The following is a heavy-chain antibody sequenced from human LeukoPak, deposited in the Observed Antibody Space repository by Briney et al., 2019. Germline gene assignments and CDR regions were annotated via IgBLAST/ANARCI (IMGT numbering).Heavy chain of an antibody. D-gene: IGHD6-19*01. Sequence: ASVKVSCKASGYTLTGYYMHWVRQAPGQGLEWMGWINPNSGGTNYAQKFQGRVTMTRDTSISTAYMELSSLRSDDAAVYYCARALDYSSGAGLIFDYWGQGTLVTVSS. J-gene: IGHJ4*02. V-gene: IGHV1-2*02. CDR1: GYTLTGYY. CDR3: ARALDYSSGAGLIFDY. CDR2: INPNSGGT.